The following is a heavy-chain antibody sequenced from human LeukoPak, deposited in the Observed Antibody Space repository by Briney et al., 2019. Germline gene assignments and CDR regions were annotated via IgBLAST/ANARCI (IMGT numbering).Heavy chain of an antibody. J-gene: IGHJ4*02. D-gene: IGHD6-19*01. Sequence: SETLSLTCTVSGGSISSSSYYWGWIRQPPGKGLEWIGSIYYSGSTYYNPSLRSRVTISVDTSKNQFSLKLSSVTAADTAVYYCARARGAVAIDYWGQGTLVTVSS. CDR3: ARARGAVAIDY. CDR1: GGSISSSSYY. V-gene: IGHV4-39*01. CDR2: IYYSGST.